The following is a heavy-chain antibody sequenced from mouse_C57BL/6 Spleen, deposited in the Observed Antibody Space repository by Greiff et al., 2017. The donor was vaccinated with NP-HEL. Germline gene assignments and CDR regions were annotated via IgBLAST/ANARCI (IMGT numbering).Heavy chain of an antibody. CDR1: GYTFTDYE. Sequence: VQLQQSGAELVRPGASVTLSCKASGYTFTDYEMHWVKQTPVHGLEWIGAIDPETGGTAYNQKFKGKAILTADKSSSTAYMELRSLTSEDSAVYYCTRNYGSSYVGYWDQGTTLTVSS. J-gene: IGHJ2*01. D-gene: IGHD1-1*01. V-gene: IGHV1-15*01. CDR2: IDPETGGT. CDR3: TRNYGSSYVGY.